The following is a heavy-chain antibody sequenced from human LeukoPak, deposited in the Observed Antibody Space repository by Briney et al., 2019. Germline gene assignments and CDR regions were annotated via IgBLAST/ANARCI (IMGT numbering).Heavy chain of an antibody. Sequence: PTGGSLRLSCAASGFTFDDYAMHWVRQAPGKGLEWVSGTSWNSGSIGYADSVKGRFTISRDNAKNSLYLQMNSLRAEDTALYYCAKDLYYYDSSGYHWGQGTLVTVSS. CDR1: GFTFDDYA. CDR2: TSWNSGSI. V-gene: IGHV3-9*01. D-gene: IGHD3-22*01. CDR3: AKDLYYYDSSGYH. J-gene: IGHJ5*02.